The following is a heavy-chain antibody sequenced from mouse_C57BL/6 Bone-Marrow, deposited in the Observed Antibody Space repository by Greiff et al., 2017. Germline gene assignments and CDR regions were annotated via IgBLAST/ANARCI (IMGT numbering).Heavy chain of an antibody. J-gene: IGHJ2*01. V-gene: IGHV1-62-2*01. D-gene: IGHD2-1*01. CDR1: GYTFTEYT. CDR3: TNPPSFYSYYFDY. CDR2: FYPGSGSI. Sequence: QVQLKESGAELVKPGASVKMSCKASGYTFTEYTIHWVKQRSGQGLEWIGWFYPGSGSIKYNEKFKDKATLTADKSSSTAYMELRSLTSEDSAVYYCTNPPSFYSYYFDYWGKGTTLTVSS.